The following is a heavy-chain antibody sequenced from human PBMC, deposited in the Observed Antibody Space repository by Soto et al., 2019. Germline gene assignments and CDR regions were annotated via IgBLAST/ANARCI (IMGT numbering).Heavy chain of an antibody. D-gene: IGHD2-15*01. CDR3: ASSYLGYCSGGSCYSAFDP. Sequence: SVKVSCKASGGTFSSYAISWVRQAPGQGLEWMGGIIPIFGTANYAQKFQGRVKITADESTSTAYMELSSLRSEDTAVYYCASSYLGYCSGGSCYSAFDPWGQGTLVTVSS. V-gene: IGHV1-69*13. CDR2: IIPIFGTA. J-gene: IGHJ5*02. CDR1: GGTFSSYA.